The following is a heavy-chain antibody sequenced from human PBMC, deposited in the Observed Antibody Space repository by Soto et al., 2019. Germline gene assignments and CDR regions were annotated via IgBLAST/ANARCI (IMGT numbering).Heavy chain of an antibody. D-gene: IGHD6-19*01. J-gene: IGHJ4*02. Sequence: GGSLRLSCVVPGFTFSGYSMAWVRQAPGRGLEWVASISSRSTNIDYADSVKGRFTISRDNAKNLVSLQMSSLRGEDTALYYCAKFTEPGYSSIWYYFEYWGQGTPVTVSS. CDR3: AKFTEPGYSSIWYYFEY. V-gene: IGHV3-21*06. CDR2: ISSRSTNI. CDR1: GFTFSGYS.